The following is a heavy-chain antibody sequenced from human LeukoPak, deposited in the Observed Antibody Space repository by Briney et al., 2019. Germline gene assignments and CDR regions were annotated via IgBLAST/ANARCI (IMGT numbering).Heavy chain of an antibody. D-gene: IGHD1-26*01. V-gene: IGHV1-18*01. CDR3: ARDHGEEPMKYFFDY. J-gene: IGHJ4*02. Sequence: GASVNVSCKASGYTFNSYSVSWVRQAPGQGLEWMGWISAYNGNTNYAQRLQGRVTMTTDTSTSTAYMELRSLRSDDTAVYYCARDHGEEPMKYFFDYWGQGTLVTVSS. CDR1: GYTFNSYS. CDR2: ISAYNGNT.